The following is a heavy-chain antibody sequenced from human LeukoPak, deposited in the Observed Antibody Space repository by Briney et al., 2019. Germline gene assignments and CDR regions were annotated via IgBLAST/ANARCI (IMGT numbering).Heavy chain of an antibody. CDR2: IKQDGSEE. Sequence: GGSLRLSCAASGFIFSTYWTIWVRQAPGKGLEWVANIKQDGSEEYYVESVRGRFTISRDNAKNSLYLQMNSLRVEDTAVYYCAGNCGDLDAFDNWGQGTMVTVSS. D-gene: IGHD4-17*01. CDR3: AGNCGDLDAFDN. CDR1: GFIFSTYW. V-gene: IGHV3-7*02. J-gene: IGHJ3*02.